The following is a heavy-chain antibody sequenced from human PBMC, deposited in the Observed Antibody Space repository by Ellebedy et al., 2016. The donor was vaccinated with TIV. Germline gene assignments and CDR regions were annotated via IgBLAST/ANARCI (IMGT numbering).Heavy chain of an antibody. CDR2: ISYDGSNK. D-gene: IGHD1-7*01. V-gene: IGHV3-30-3*01. J-gene: IGHJ6*03. CDR3: AKDSSYRRQRGGTTRAPSPMDV. Sequence: GESLKISXAASGFTFSSYAMHWVRQAPGKGLEWVAVISYDGSNKYYADSVKGRFTISRDNAKNTLYLQMNSLRVEDTAVYYCAKDSSYRRQRGGTTRAPSPMDVWGKGTTVTVSS. CDR1: GFTFSSYA.